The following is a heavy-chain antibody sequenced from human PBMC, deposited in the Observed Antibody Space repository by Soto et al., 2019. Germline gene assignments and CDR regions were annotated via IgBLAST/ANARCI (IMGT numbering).Heavy chain of an antibody. D-gene: IGHD2-15*01. CDR3: ARERAKSCSGGNCARGDY. V-gene: IGHV4-34*01. J-gene: IGHJ4*02. CDR2: INHSGST. CDR1: GGSFSGYY. Sequence: PSETLSLTCAVYGGSFSGYYWSWIRQPPGKGLEWIGEINHSGSTNYNPSLKSRVTISVDTSKNQFSLKLSSVTAADTAVYYCARERAKSCSGGNCARGDYWGQGTLVT.